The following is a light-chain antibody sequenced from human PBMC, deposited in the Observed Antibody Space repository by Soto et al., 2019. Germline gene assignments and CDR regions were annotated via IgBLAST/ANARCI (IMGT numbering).Light chain of an antibody. Sequence: DIQLNQSPSFLSASVEERVTISCRASYDISSSLAWYQQEPGKPPKLLIYDSSTLQTRVPSRFTGSGSGRNFTLTISGLQFGDFATYFCQQLSHYPYTFGQGTKLEI. CDR2: DSS. CDR3: QQLSHYPYT. CDR1: YDISSS. J-gene: IGKJ2*01. V-gene: IGKV1-9*01.